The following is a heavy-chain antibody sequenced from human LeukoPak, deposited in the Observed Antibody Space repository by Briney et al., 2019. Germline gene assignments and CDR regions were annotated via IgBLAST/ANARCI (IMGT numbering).Heavy chain of an antibody. D-gene: IGHD3-22*01. CDR2: ISYDGSNK. V-gene: IGHV3-30*04. CDR1: GFTFSSYA. Sequence: GGSLRLSCAASGFTFSSYAMHWVRQAPGKGLEWVAVISYDGSNKYYADSVKGRFTISRDNSKNALYLQMNSLRAEDTAVYYCAKDNDYYDSSGYYVWGQGTLVTVSS. J-gene: IGHJ4*02. CDR3: AKDNDYYDSSGYYV.